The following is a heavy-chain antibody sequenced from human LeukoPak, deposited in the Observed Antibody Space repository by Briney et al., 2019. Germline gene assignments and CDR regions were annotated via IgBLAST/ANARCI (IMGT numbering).Heavy chain of an antibody. J-gene: IGHJ4*02. D-gene: IGHD4-11*01. CDR3: ADSNYWYPVDY. CDR1: GFTFSTYA. V-gene: IGHV3-23*01. Sequence: GSLRLSCAASGFTFSTYAMRWVRQAPGKGLEWVSGITGSGDTAYYADSVKGRFTISRDNSKNTLYLQMNSLRADDTAVYYCADSNYWYPVDYWGQGTLVTVGS. CDR2: ITGSGDTA.